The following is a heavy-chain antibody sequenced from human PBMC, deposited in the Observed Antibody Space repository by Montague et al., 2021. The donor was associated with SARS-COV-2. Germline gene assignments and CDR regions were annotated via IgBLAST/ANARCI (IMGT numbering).Heavy chain of an antibody. V-gene: IGHV4-61*02. Sequence: TLSLTCTVSGDSISNNSYYWSWIRQPAGQGLEWIGSVYRSGKTNYNPALKSRVSIVLDTPKNHFSLSLESVTAADTAVYYCARITVITPRYFDSWGQGTLVTVAS. CDR2: VYRSGKT. J-gene: IGHJ4*02. D-gene: IGHD4-17*01. CDR3: ARITVITPRYFDS. CDR1: GDSISNNSYY.